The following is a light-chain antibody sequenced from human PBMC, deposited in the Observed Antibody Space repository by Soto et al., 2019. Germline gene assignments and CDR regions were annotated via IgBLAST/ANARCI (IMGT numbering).Light chain of an antibody. CDR1: SSDVGGYNY. Sequence: QSVLTQPASVSGSPGQSITISCTGTSSDVGGYNYVSWYQQHPGKAPKLMIYEVSNRPSGVSNRFSGSKSGNTASLTISGRQAEDEADDYCSSYTSSSIDYVFGTGTKLTVL. J-gene: IGLJ1*01. CDR2: EVS. V-gene: IGLV2-14*01. CDR3: SSYTSSSIDYV.